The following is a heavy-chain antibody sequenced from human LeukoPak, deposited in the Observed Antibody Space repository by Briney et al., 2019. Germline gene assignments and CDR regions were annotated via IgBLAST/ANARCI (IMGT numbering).Heavy chain of an antibody. V-gene: IGHV3-15*01. CDR2: IKSKTDGGTT. D-gene: IGHD3-22*01. Sequence: GGSLRLSCAASGFTFSSYAMSWVRRAPGNGLEWVGRIKSKTDGGTTDYAAPVKGRFTISRDDSKNTLYLQMNSLKTEDTAVYYCTTDIDYYDSSGYYPSFDYWGQGTLVTVSS. J-gene: IGHJ4*02. CDR1: GFTFSSYA. CDR3: TTDIDYYDSSGYYPSFDY.